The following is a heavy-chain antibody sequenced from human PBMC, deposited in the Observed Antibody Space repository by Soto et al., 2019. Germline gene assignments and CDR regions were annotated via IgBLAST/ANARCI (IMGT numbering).Heavy chain of an antibody. CDR2: INHSGST. D-gene: IGHD2-21*02. V-gene: IGHV4-34*01. Sequence: SETLSLTCAVYGGSFSGYYWSWIRQPPGKGLNWIGEINHSGSTNYNPSLKSRVTISVDTSKNQFSLKLSSVTAADTAVYYCARDQRAYCGGDCSSEYNWFDPWGQGTLVTVSS. CDR1: GGSFSGYY. J-gene: IGHJ5*02. CDR3: ARDQRAYCGGDCSSEYNWFDP.